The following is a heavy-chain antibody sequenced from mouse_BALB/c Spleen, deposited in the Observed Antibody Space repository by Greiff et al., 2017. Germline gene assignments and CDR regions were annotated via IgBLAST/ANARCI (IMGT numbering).Heavy chain of an antibody. CDR3: AREGERSMDY. CDR1: GFTFSDYY. Sequence: EVKVVESGGGLVKPGGSLKLSCAASGFTFSDYYMYWVRQTPEKRLEWVATISDGGSYTYYPDSVKGRFTISRDNAKNNLYLQMSSLKSEDTAMYYCAREGERSMDYWGQGTSVTVSS. V-gene: IGHV5-4*02. J-gene: IGHJ4*01. CDR2: ISDGGSYT.